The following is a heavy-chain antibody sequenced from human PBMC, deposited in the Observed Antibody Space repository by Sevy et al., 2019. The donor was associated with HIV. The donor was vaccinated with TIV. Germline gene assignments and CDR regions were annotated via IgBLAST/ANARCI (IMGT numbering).Heavy chain of an antibody. CDR1: GFTFRSYW. CDR3: AREGASYYDFWSGYGMDV. Sequence: GGSLRLSCAASGFTFRSYWMHWVRQAPGKGLVWVSRINSDGSSTSYADSVKGRFTISRDNAKNTLYLQMNRLRAEDTAVYYCAREGASYYDFWSGYGMDVWGQGTTVTVSS. J-gene: IGHJ6*02. V-gene: IGHV3-74*01. D-gene: IGHD3-3*01. CDR2: INSDGSST.